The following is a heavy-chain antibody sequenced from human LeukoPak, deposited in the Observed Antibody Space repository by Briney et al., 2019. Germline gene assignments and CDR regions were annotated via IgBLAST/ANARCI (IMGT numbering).Heavy chain of an antibody. Sequence: PGGSLRLSCAASGFTFSSYSMNWVRQAPGKGLEWVAFVSIDGSQEYYADSVKGRFTISRDNSKDTLDLQMTSLRGDDTAVCYCVRDSGYDRYYFDLWGQGTLVIVSS. J-gene: IGHJ4*02. CDR1: GFTFSSYS. D-gene: IGHD5-12*01. CDR3: VRDSGYDRYYFDL. CDR2: VSIDGSQE. V-gene: IGHV3-30*03.